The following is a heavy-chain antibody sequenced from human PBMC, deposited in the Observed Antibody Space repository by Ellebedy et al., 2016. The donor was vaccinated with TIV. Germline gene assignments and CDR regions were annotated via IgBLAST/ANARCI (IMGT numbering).Heavy chain of an antibody. CDR2: ISPDDSDT. Sequence: GESLKISCKVSGYTFTNHLIGWVRQTPDKGLEWMGFISPDDSDTRYSTSFEGQVTFSVDKSISTAYLQWSSLKASDIGMYFCARQSSRKQFQLLFDYWGQGTLVTVSS. CDR3: ARQSSRKQFQLLFDY. V-gene: IGHV5-51*01. CDR1: GYTFTNHL. J-gene: IGHJ4*02. D-gene: IGHD2-2*01.